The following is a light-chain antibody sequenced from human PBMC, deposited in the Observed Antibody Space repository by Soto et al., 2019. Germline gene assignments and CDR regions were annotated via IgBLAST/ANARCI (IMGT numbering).Light chain of an antibody. CDR1: QDITNS. V-gene: IGKV1-33*01. Sequence: DIPMTQSPSSLSASIGDRVTITCQASQDITNSLNWYQQKPGNAPKLLIYDASNLETGVPSRFSGGGSGTDFTFTISSPQPEDIATYYCQQYENLPPTFGQGTKVEIK. CDR3: QQYENLPPT. CDR2: DAS. J-gene: IGKJ1*01.